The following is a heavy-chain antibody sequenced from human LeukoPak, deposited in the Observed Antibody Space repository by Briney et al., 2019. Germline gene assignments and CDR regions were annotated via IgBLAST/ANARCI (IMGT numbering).Heavy chain of an antibody. V-gene: IGHV4-59*01. J-gene: IGHJ5*02. D-gene: IGHD3-10*01. CDR1: GGSISSYY. Sequence: SETLSLTCTVSGGSISSYYWSWIRQPPGKGLEWIGYIYYSGSTNYNPSLKSRVTISVDTYKNQFSLNQISVTAADTAVYYCARANMGRQRYNWFDPWGQGTLVTVSS. CDR2: IYYSGST. CDR3: ARANMGRQRYNWFDP.